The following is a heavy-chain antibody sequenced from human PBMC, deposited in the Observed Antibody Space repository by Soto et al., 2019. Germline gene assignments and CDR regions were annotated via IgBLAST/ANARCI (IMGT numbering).Heavy chain of an antibody. D-gene: IGHD6-13*01. V-gene: IGHV4-31*03. CDR2: IYYSGST. CDR3: AREASIAAAGTPQGGYYYGMDV. J-gene: IGHJ6*02. CDR1: GCSISSGHYY. Sequence: SETLSLTCTISGCSISSGHYYWSSFRQHPGKALEWIGYIYYSGSTYYNPSLKSRVTISVDTSKNQFSLKLSSVTAADTAVYYCAREASIAAAGTPQGGYYYGMDVWGQGTTVTVSS.